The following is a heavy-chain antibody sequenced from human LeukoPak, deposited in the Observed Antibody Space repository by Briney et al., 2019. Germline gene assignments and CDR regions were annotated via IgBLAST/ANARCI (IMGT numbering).Heavy chain of an antibody. CDR2: IWYDGSNA. J-gene: IGHJ4*02. D-gene: IGHD1-26*01. CDR3: AKDRTGIVGATAFDY. V-gene: IGHV3-33*06. CDR1: GFTFSNYG. Sequence: PGGSLRLSCAASGFTFSNYGMHWVRQAPGKGLEWVAVIWYDGSNAYYADSVKGRFTISRDNSKHTLYLQMNSLRAEDTAVYYCAKDRTGIVGATAFDYWGQGTLVTVSS.